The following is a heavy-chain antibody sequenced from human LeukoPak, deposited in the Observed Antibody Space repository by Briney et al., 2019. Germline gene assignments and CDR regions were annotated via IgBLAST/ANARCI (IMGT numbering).Heavy chain of an antibody. J-gene: IGHJ5*02. Sequence: ASVKVSCKASGYTFTRFYIHWVRQAPGQGLEWMGIINPSGGSTTYKQKFQGRLTMTRDTSTSTVYMEVNSLRSEDTAVYYCARGYSYENWFDPWGQGTLVTVSS. V-gene: IGHV1-46*01. CDR3: ARGYSYENWFDP. CDR1: GYTFTRFY. CDR2: INPSGGST. D-gene: IGHD5-18*01.